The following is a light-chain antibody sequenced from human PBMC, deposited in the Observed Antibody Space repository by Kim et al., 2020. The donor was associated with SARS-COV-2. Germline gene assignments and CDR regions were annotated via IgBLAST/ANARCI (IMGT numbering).Light chain of an antibody. Sequence: SSELTQPPSVSVSPGQTASITCSGDKLGDKYVCWYQQKPGQSPVLVIYQDSKRPSGIPERFSGSNSGNTATLTISGTQAMDEDDYYCQAWDSSTGVVFGGGTQLAVL. CDR1: KLGDKY. CDR3: QAWDSSTGVV. J-gene: IGLJ2*01. V-gene: IGLV3-1*01. CDR2: QDS.